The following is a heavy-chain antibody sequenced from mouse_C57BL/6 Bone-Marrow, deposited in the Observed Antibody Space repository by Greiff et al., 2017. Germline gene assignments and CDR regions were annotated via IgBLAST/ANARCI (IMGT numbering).Heavy chain of an antibody. J-gene: IGHJ2*01. Sequence: DVQLVESGGGLVQPKGSLKLSCAASGFSFNTYAMNWVRQAPGKGLEWVARIRSKSNNYATYYADSVKDRFTISRDDSESMLYLQMNNLKTEDTAMYYCVRSPLRYQYYFDYWGQGTTLTVSS. CDR1: GFSFNTYA. D-gene: IGHD1-1*01. CDR3: VRSPLRYQYYFDY. V-gene: IGHV10-1*01. CDR2: IRSKSNNYAT.